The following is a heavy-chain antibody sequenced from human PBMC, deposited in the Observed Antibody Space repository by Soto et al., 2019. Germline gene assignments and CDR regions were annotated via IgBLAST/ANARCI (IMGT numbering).Heavy chain of an antibody. D-gene: IGHD1-7*01. V-gene: IGHV3-33*01. CDR1: GSIFSGYG. Sequence: QKYLVESGGGVVQPGGSLRLSCVASGSIFSGYGMHWVRQAPGKGLEWVAVIWYDGSNKYYADSVKGRFTISRDNSKNMLYLQRDSLRAEDTAVYYCARDGIGGTVFRGFCDYWSQGTLVTVSS. J-gene: IGHJ4*02. CDR3: ARDGIGGTVFRGFCDY. CDR2: IWYDGSNK.